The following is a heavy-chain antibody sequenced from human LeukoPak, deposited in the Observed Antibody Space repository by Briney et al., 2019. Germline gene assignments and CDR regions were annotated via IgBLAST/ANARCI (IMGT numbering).Heavy chain of an antibody. CDR2: ISYSGT. J-gene: IGHJ4*02. CDR3: ASSDSSSSLSLRY. V-gene: IGHV4-39*01. Sequence: PSETLSLTCTVSGGSISTNNYYWGWIRQPPGRGLEWIGSISYSGTYYNPSLKSRVTISVDTSKNHFSLNLRSVTAADTAVYYCASSDSSSSLSLRYWGQGTLVTVSS. D-gene: IGHD6-13*01. CDR1: GGSISTNNYY.